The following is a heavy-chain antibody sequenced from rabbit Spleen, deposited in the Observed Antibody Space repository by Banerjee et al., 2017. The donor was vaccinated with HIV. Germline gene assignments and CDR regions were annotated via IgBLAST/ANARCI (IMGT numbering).Heavy chain of an antibody. CDR1: GVSFSSSPY. J-gene: IGHJ6*01. CDR3: ARDTSSSFSSYGMDL. D-gene: IGHD1-1*01. CDR2: IDTGSSGFT. V-gene: IGHV1S40*01. Sequence: QSLEESGGDLVKPGASLTLTCTASGVSFSSSPYMCWVRQAPGKGLEWIACIDTGSSGFTYFATWAKGRFTCSKTSSTTVTLQMTRLTAADTATYFCARDTSSSFSSYGMDLWGPGTLVTVS.